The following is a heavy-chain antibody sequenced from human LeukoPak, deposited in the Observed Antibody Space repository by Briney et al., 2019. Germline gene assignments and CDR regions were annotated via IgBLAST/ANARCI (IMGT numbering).Heavy chain of an antibody. J-gene: IGHJ4*02. Sequence: GSLRLSCAASGFTVSSNYMSWVRQAAGKGLEWVSVIYSGGSTYYADSVKGRFSISRDNSKNTLHLQMNSLRVEDTAVYYCARDFCSAGSCYPDNWGQGTLVTVSS. V-gene: IGHV3-66*01. CDR3: ARDFCSAGSCYPDN. CDR1: GFTVSSNY. D-gene: IGHD2-15*01. CDR2: IYSGGST.